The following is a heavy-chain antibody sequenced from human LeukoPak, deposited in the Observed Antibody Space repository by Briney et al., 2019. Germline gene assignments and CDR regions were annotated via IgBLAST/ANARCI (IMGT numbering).Heavy chain of an antibody. CDR1: GLSFSGYY. J-gene: IGHJ4*02. V-gene: IGHV4-34*01. Sequence: AETLTLTCAVYGLSFSGYYWSWIRQPPGKGLEWIGEINHSGSTNYNPSLKSGVTISVDTSKNQCSLKLSSVTAAGTAVYYCARGGYSYGSPLGYWGQGALVTVSS. D-gene: IGHD5-18*01. CDR3: ARGGYSYGSPLGY. CDR2: INHSGST.